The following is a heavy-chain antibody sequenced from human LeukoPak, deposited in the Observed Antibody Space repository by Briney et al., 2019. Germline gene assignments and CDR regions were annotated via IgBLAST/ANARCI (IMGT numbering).Heavy chain of an antibody. CDR1: GFTFSDHY. D-gene: IGHD6-13*01. CDR2: TRNKANSYTT. CDR3: ARNKGYSSSWTPFDC. J-gene: IGHJ4*02. V-gene: IGHV3-72*01. Sequence: PGGSLRFSCAASGFTFSDHYMDWVRQAPGKGLEWVGRTRNKANSYTTEYAASVKGRFTVSRDDSKNSLYLQMNSLKTEDTAVYYCARNKGYSSSWTPFDCWGQGTLVTVSS.